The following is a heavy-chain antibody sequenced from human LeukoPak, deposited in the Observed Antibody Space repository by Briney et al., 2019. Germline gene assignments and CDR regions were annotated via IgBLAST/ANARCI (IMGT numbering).Heavy chain of an antibody. CDR2: IYDSGST. CDR1: GGSISSGDYF. D-gene: IGHD3-22*01. V-gene: IGHV4-30-4*08. CDR3: ARFYYYDSSGYSYYFDY. J-gene: IGHJ4*02. Sequence: SKTLSLTCTVSGGSISSGDYFWSWIRQPPGKGLEWIGYIYDSGSTYYNPSLKSRVTISVDTSKNQFSLKLSSVTAADTAVYYCARFYYYDSSGYSYYFDYWGQGTLVTVSS.